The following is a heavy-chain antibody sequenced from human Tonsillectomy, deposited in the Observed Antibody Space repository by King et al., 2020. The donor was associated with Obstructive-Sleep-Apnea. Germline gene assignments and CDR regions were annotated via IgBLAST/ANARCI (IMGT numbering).Heavy chain of an antibody. D-gene: IGHD7-27*01. CDR2: ITRYSSPI. Sequence: EVQLVESGGGLVQPGGSLRLSCAASGFSFNTYGMNWVRQAPGKGLEWLSYITRYSSPIHYADSVRGRFTISRDNAKNSLFLQMSSLGADDTAVYYCAREGVNSGYYFDQWGQGTLVTVSS. CDR1: GFSFNTYG. V-gene: IGHV3-48*04. CDR3: AREGVNSGYYFDQ. J-gene: IGHJ4*02.